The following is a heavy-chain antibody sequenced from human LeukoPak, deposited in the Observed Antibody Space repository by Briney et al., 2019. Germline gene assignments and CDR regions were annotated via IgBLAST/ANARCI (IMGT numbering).Heavy chain of an antibody. D-gene: IGHD2-2*01. J-gene: IGHJ5*02. CDR1: GGTFSSYA. V-gene: IGHV1-69*13. Sequence: ASVKVSCKASGGTFSSYAISWVRQAPGQALEWMRGIIPIFGTANCAQKFQGRVTITADESTSTAYMELSSLRSEDTAVYYCARDREEKYQLPKAVAVFLGFDPWGQGTLVTVSS. CDR2: IIPIFGTA. CDR3: ARDREEKYQLPKAVAVFLGFDP.